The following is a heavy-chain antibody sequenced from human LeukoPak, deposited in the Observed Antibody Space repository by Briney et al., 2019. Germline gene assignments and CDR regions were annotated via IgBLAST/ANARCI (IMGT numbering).Heavy chain of an antibody. J-gene: IGHJ4*02. CDR3: ARGAHYFDY. D-gene: IGHD3-16*01. V-gene: IGHV5-51*01. Sequence: GGARKISGQGSGYRFTSYWIGGVRQMPGKGLEGMGIIYPGDSDTRYSPSFQGQVTISADKSISTAYLQWTSLKASDTAMYYCARGAHYFDYWGPGTLVTVSS. CDR2: IYPGDSDT. CDR1: GYRFTSYW.